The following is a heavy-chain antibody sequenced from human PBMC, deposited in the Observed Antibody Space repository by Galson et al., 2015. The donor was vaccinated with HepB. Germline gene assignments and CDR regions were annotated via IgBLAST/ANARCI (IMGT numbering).Heavy chain of an antibody. V-gene: IGHV1-3*01. CDR2: INAGNGNT. D-gene: IGHD3-16*02. J-gene: IGHJ4*02. CDR3: ARVKYPITFGGVIVQGFDY. CDR1: GYTFTSYA. Sequence: SVKVSCKASGYTFTSYAMHWVRQAPGQRLEWMGWINAGNGNTKYSQKFQSRVTITRDTSASTAYMELSSLRSEDTAVYYCARVKYPITFGGVIVQGFDYWGQGTLVTVSS.